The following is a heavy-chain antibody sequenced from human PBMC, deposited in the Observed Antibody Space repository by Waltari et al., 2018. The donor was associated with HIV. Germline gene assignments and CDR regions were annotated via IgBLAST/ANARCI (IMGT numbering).Heavy chain of an antibody. Sequence: EVHLVESGGGLVQPGGSLRLSCTASGFTFSNYWMSWVRQAPGKGPEWVANINYDGGDKYYVDSVKGRFTISRENGKNSLYLQMSSLRVEDTAVYYCAREPFWGQGILVTVSS. CDR2: INYDGGDK. V-gene: IGHV3-7*01. CDR1: GFTFSNYW. J-gene: IGHJ4*02. CDR3: AREPF.